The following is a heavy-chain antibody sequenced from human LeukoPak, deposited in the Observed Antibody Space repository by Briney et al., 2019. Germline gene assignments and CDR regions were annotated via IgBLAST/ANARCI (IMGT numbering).Heavy chain of an antibody. D-gene: IGHD3-22*01. CDR3: ASGRRYDSSGYYLFFDY. CDR2: IYYSGST. J-gene: IGHJ4*02. V-gene: IGHV4-39*01. Sequence: SETLSLTCTVSGGSISSSSYYWGWIRQPPGKGLEWIGSIYYSGSTYYNPSLKSRVTISVDTSKNQFSLKLSSVTAADTAVYYCASGRRYDSSGYYLFFDYWGQGTLVTVSS. CDR1: GGSISSSSYY.